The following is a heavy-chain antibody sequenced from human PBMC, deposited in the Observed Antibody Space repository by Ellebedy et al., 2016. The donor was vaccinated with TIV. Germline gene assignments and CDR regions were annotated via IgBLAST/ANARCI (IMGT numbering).Heavy chain of an antibody. CDR1: GASISSGGSH. CDR2: IYYTGST. CDR3: ARGEVRGTIPKY. J-gene: IGHJ4*02. D-gene: IGHD3-10*01. V-gene: IGHV4-31*03. Sequence: SETLSLXXTVSGASISSGGSHWTWMRHHPNKGLAWIGYIYYTGSTYSSPSLQSRLTMSLDTSRNQFSLKLTSVTAADTAVYYCARGEVRGTIPKYWGQGALVTVSS.